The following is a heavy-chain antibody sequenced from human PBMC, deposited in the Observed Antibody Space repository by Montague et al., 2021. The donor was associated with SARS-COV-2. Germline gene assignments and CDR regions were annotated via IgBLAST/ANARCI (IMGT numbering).Heavy chain of an antibody. D-gene: IGHD7-27*01. Sequence: VKPTQTLTLTCTFSGFSLISDGVGVGWIRQPPGKALEWLALIFWNDDKRYNSSLKNRLTVTKDTSKNQVVLTMTNMDPLDTGTYYCAHSLLFSSLGGFDSWGQGTLGTVAS. CDR3: AHSLLFSSLGGFDS. J-gene: IGHJ4*02. V-gene: IGHV2-5*01. CDR2: IFWNDDK. CDR1: GFSLISDGVG.